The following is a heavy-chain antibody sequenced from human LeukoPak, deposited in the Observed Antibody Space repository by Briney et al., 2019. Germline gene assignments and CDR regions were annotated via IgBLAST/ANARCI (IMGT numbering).Heavy chain of an antibody. D-gene: IGHD3-22*01. CDR1: GFTLSSYS. J-gene: IGHJ4*02. CDR3: ARDEDDISGYYFY. V-gene: IGHV3-21*01. Sequence: GGSLRLSCAASGFTLSSYSMNWVRQAPGKGLEWVSFISSSSSYIYYADSVKGRFTISRDNAKNSLYLQMNSLRDEDTAVYYCARDEDDISGYYFYWGQGTLVTVSS. CDR2: ISSSSSYI.